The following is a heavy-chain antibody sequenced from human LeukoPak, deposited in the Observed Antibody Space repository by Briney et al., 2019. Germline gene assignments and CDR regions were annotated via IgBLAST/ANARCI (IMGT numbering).Heavy chain of an antibody. CDR2: INPSGGST. CDR1: GYTFTSYY. Sequence: ASVKVSCKASGYTFTSYYMHWVRQAPGQGLERMGIINPSGGSTSYAQKFQGRVTMTRDTSTSTVYMELSSLRSEDTAVYYCAREIRSLHWGSNYYYGMDVWGQGTTVTVSS. CDR3: AREIRSLHWGSNYYYGMDV. D-gene: IGHD7-27*01. V-gene: IGHV1-46*01. J-gene: IGHJ6*02.